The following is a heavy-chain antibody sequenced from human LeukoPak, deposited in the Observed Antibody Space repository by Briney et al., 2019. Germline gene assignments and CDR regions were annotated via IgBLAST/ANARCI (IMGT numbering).Heavy chain of an antibody. CDR1: GFTFSSYS. V-gene: IGHV3-7*01. D-gene: IGHD1-1*01. Sequence: GGSLRLSCAASGFTFSSYSMNWVRQAPGKGLEWVANIKQDASERYYVDSVKGRFTISRDNAKNPLYLQMNSLRAEDTAVYYCATPTAGTWHFDYWGQGTLVTVSS. CDR3: ATPTAGTWHFDY. J-gene: IGHJ4*02. CDR2: IKQDASER.